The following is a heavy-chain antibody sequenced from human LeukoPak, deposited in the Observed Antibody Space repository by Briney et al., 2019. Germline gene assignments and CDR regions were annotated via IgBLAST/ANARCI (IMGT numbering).Heavy chain of an antibody. V-gene: IGHV3-7*04. CDR2: IKQDGSEK. J-gene: IGHJ4*02. CDR1: GFTFSSYW. D-gene: IGHD3/OR15-3a*01. CDR3: ARGPSRSYYGVAGRIMFLDY. Sequence: PGGSLRLSCAASGFTFSSYWMSWVRQAPGKGLEWVANIKQDGSEKYYVDSVKGRFTISRDNAKNSLYLQMNSLRAEDTAVYYCARGPSRSYYGVAGRIMFLDYWGQGTLVTVSS.